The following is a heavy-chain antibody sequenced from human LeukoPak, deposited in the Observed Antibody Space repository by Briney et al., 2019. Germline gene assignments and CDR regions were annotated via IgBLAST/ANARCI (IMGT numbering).Heavy chain of an antibody. CDR2: LSYDGSIK. D-gene: IGHD6-13*01. V-gene: IGHV3-30*01. CDR3: ARGVSTWYRIDY. CDR1: GFTFSGYW. J-gene: IGHJ4*02. Sequence: GGSLRLSCVGSGFTFSGYWMSWVRQAPGKGLEWVALLSYDGSIKHYADSVKGRFTLSRDNSKSSVYLQMDSLKADDTAVYYCARGVSTWYRIDYWGQGTLVTVSS.